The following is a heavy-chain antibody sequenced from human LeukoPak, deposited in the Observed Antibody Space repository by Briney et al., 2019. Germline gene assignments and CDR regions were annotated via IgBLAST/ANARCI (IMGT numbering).Heavy chain of an antibody. J-gene: IGHJ4*02. CDR2: INDSGGST. D-gene: IGHD6-13*01. CDR3: AKWAAADHFDY. V-gene: IGHV3-23*01. CDR1: GFTFSNYG. Sequence: GGSLRLSCAASGFTFSNYGMSWVRQAPGKGLEWVSCINDSGGSTYYADSVKGRFTISRDNSKNTLYLQMNSLRAEDTAVYYCAKWAAADHFDYWGQGTLVTVSS.